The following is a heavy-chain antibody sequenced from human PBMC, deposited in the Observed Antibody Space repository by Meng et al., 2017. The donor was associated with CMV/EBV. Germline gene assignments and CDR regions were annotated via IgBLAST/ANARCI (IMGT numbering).Heavy chain of an antibody. CDR3: ARDRGLAARPDV. J-gene: IGHJ6*02. Sequence: ASVKVSCKASGYTFTSYDINWVRQATGQGLEWMGWMNPNSGNTGYAQKFQGRVTITADKSTSTAYMELSSLRSEDTAVYYCARDRGLAARPDVWGQGTTVTVSS. CDR2: MNPNSGNT. V-gene: IGHV1-8*03. CDR1: GYTFTSYD. D-gene: IGHD6-6*01.